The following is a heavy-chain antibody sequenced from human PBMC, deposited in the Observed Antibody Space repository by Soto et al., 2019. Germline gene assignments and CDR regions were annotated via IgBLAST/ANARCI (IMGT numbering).Heavy chain of an antibody. CDR2: ISYDGSNK. V-gene: IGHV3-30*18. D-gene: IGHD1-26*01. CDR3: AKEGGSYLSFDY. J-gene: IGHJ4*02. Sequence: QVQLVESGGGVVQPGRSLRLSCAASGFTFSSYGMHWVRQAPGKGLEWVAVISYDGSNKYYADSVKGRFTISRDNSQNTLYLQMNSLRAEDTAVYYCAKEGGSYLSFDYWGQGTLVTVSS. CDR1: GFTFSSYG.